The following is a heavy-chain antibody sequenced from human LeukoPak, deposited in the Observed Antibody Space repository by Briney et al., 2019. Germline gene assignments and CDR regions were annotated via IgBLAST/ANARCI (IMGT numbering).Heavy chain of an antibody. Sequence: SQTLSLTCTVSGVSISSGGYYWSWIRQHPGKGLEWIGYIYYSGSTDYHPSLKSRVTISVDTSRNQFSLKLSSVTAADTAVYYCARANSGLDYWGQGAQVTVSS. V-gene: IGHV4-31*03. J-gene: IGHJ4*02. CDR1: GVSISSGGYY. D-gene: IGHD2-21*01. CDR3: ARANSGLDY. CDR2: IYYSGST.